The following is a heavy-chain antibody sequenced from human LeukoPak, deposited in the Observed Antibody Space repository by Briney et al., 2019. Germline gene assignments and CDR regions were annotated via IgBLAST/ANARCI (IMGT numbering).Heavy chain of an antibody. CDR3: ARVGATVYGFDY. CDR2: IYYSGST. J-gene: IGHJ4*02. CDR1: GGSISSYY. D-gene: IGHD1-26*01. V-gene: IGHV4-59*01. Sequence: SETLSPTCTVSGGSISSYYWSWIRQPPGKGLEWIGYIYYSGSTNYNPFLKSRVTISVDTSKNQFSLKLSSVTAADTAVYYCARVGATVYGFDYWGQGTLVTVSS.